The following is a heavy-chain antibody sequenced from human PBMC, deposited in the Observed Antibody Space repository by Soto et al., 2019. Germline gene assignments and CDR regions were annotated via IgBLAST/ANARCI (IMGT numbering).Heavy chain of an antibody. Sequence: SESLSLTCSVAGYSVSSRDYYWACIRHPPGKGLEWIASMFYSGLTYYNPSLKSRVTLSVDTSKNHFSVRLNSVTAADTAVYFCAPLTVSLSGPYGIHVWGQGTTVTVS. D-gene: IGHD2-15*01. V-gene: IGHV4-39*01. J-gene: IGHJ6*02. CDR3: APLTVSLSGPYGIHV. CDR1: GYSVSSRDYY. CDR2: MFYSGLT.